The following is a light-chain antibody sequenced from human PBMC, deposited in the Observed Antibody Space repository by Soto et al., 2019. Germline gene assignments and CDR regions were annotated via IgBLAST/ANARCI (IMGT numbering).Light chain of an antibody. CDR3: QKYGNLPLT. CDR2: RVS. J-gene: IGKJ4*01. V-gene: IGKV3-20*01. Sequence: EIVWTQSPGTLSLSPGERATLSCRASQTITTLAWYQRKPGQGPRPLIDRVSSRATGVPHRCSCSGSGTDYLLTIRRLAPEDFAVYSCQKYGNLPLTLGGGTTVDTK. CDR1: QTITT.